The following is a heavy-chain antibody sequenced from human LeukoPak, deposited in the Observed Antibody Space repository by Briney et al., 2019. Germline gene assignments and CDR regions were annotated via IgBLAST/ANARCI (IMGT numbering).Heavy chain of an antibody. Sequence: GRSLRLSCAASGFTFSSYGMHWVRQAPGKGLEWVAVIWYDGSNKYYADSVEGRFTISRDNSKNTLYLQMNSLRAEDTAVYYCAKGSGSLDYWGQGTLVTVSS. D-gene: IGHD3-10*01. CDR1: GFTFSSYG. J-gene: IGHJ4*02. CDR3: AKGSGSLDY. V-gene: IGHV3-33*06. CDR2: IWYDGSNK.